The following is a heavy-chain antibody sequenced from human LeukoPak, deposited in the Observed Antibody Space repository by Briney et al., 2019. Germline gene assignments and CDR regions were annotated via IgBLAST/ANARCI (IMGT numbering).Heavy chain of an antibody. V-gene: IGHV4-39*01. Sequence: PSETLSLTCIVSGGSISSSRHFWGWIRQPPGKGLEWVGSFYYSGSTYYNPSLKRRVTISADMSKNQFSLELTSVTAADTAIYYCAKTVTNGKHISWGQGPPVIVSS. J-gene: IGHJ4*02. CDR1: GGSISSSRHF. CDR2: FYYSGST. D-gene: IGHD4-17*01. CDR3: AKTVTNGKHIS.